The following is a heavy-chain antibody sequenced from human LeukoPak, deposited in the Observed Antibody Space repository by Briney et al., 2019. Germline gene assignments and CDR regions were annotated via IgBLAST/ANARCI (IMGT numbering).Heavy chain of an antibody. D-gene: IGHD1-26*01. Sequence: GGSLGLSCAASGITFENYAMHWVRQAPGKGLEWVSGINWNSRNIGYEDAVKGRFTISRDNAKNSLFLQMNSLKPEDTAMYFCAKANSGTYSGTFDIWGQGTMVTVSS. CDR2: INWNSRNI. V-gene: IGHV3-9*01. J-gene: IGHJ3*02. CDR3: AKANSGTYSGTFDI. CDR1: GITFENYA.